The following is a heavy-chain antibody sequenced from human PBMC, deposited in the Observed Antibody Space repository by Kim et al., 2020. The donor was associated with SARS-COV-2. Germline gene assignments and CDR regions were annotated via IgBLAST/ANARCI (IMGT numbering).Heavy chain of an antibody. CDR3: ARDPTPQQLVFFGGFDP. J-gene: IGHJ5*02. Sequence: GGSLRLSCAASGFTFSSYGMHWVRQAPGKGLEWVAVIWYDGSNKYYADSVKGRFTISRDNSKNTLYLQMNSLRAEDTAVYYCARDPTPQQLVFFGGFDPWGQGTLVTVSS. CDR1: GFTFSSYG. CDR2: IWYDGSNK. D-gene: IGHD6-13*01. V-gene: IGHV3-33*01.